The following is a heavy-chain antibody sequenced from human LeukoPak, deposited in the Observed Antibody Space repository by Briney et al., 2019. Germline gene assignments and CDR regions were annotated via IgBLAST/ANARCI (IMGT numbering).Heavy chain of an antibody. V-gene: IGHV3-15*01. Sequence: PGGSLRLSCAASGFTFSNAWMSWARQAPGKGLEWVGRIKSKTDGGTTDYAAPVKGRFTISRDDSKNTLYLQMNSLKTEDTAVYYCTTDSRAAAGPNWFDPWGQGTLVTVSS. J-gene: IGHJ5*02. CDR2: IKSKTDGGTT. CDR3: TTDSRAAAGPNWFDP. CDR1: GFTFSNAW. D-gene: IGHD6-13*01.